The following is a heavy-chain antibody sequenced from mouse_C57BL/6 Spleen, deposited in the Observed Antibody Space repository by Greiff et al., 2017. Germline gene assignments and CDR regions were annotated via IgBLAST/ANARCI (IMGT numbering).Heavy chain of an antibody. J-gene: IGHJ2*01. V-gene: IGHV5-4*01. CDR2: ISDGGSYT. CDR3: AITGTDYLDD. D-gene: IGHD4-1*01. Sequence: EVQRVESGGGLVKPGGSLKLSCAASGFTFSSYAMSWVRQTPEKRLEWVATISDGGSYTYYPDNVKGRFTISRDNATNNLYLQMSHLKSEDTAMYYCAITGTDYLDDWGQGTTLTVAS. CDR1: GFTFSSYA.